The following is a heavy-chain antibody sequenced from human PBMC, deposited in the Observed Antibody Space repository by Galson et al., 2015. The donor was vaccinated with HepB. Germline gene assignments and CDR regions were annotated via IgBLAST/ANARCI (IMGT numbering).Heavy chain of an antibody. V-gene: IGHV1-3*01. J-gene: IGHJ5*02. CDR3: ARDLDSSSWYNWFDP. CDR1: GYTFTSYA. CDR2: INAGNGNT. Sequence: SVKVSCKASGYTFTSYAMHWVRQAPGQRLEWMGWINAGNGNTKYSQKFQGRVTITRDTSVSTAYMELSSLRSEDTAVYYCARDLDSSSWYNWFDPWGQGTLVTVSS. D-gene: IGHD6-13*01.